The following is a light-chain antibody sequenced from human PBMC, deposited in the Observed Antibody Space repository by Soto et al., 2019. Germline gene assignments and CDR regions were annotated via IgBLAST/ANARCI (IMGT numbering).Light chain of an antibody. CDR3: QSYDDSLSAFV. V-gene: IGLV1-40*01. J-gene: IGLJ1*01. Sequence: QSVLTQPPSESGAPGQRVTIYCTGSSSNIGAIYGVHWYQQLPGTAPKLLIYVNTNRPSGVPDRFSASKSGTSASLAITGLQAEDEADYYCQSYDDSLSAFVFGTGTKVTVL. CDR2: VNT. CDR1: SSNIGAIYG.